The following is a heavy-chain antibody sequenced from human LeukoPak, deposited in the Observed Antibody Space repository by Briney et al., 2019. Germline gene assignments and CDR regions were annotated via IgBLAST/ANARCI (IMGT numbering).Heavy chain of an antibody. CDR2: IWYDGSNK. D-gene: IGHD5-18*01. CDR1: GFTFSSYG. V-gene: IGHV3-33*01. CDR3: ARDQGYSYGYAHY. Sequence: GGSLRLSCAASGFTFSSYGMHWVRQAPGKGLEWVAVIWYDGSNKYYADSVKGRFTISRDNSKNTLYLQMNSLRAEDTAVYYCARDQGYSYGYAHYWGQETLVTVSS. J-gene: IGHJ4*02.